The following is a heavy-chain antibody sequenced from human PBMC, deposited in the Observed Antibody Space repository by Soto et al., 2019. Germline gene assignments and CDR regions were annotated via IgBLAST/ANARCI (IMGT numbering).Heavy chain of an antibody. CDR2: IYPGDSDT. CDR3: ARHSGTAESDSH. V-gene: IGHV5-51*01. D-gene: IGHD6-13*01. J-gene: IGHJ1*01. CDR1: GYSFTRNW. Sequence: PGESLKISCQGSGYSFTRNWIAWVRQMPGKGLEWMGIIYPGDSDTRYSPSFQGQVTISADKSINTAYLQWSSLKVSDTAMHYCARHSGTAESDSHWGQGTLVTVSS.